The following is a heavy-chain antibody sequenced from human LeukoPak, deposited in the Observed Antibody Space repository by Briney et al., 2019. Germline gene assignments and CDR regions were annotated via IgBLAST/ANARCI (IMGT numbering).Heavy chain of an antibody. J-gene: IGHJ4*02. CDR3: ARYCGAASCYSGFDY. V-gene: IGHV3-23*01. CDR1: GFTSGSYV. CDR2: ISGDGGT. Sequence: PGGSLRLSCAASGFTSGSYVMSWVRQAPGKGPEWVSAISGDGGTYYADSVKGRFTISRDNSKNTLYLQMNSLGGEDTALYYCARYCGAASCYSGFDYWGQGTLVTVAS. D-gene: IGHD2-15*01.